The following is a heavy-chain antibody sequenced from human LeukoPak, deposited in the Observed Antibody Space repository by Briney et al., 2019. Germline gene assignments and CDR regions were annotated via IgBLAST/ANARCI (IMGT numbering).Heavy chain of an antibody. D-gene: IGHD2-15*01. J-gene: IGHJ6*02. CDR3: ARGSLCSGGSCYYYGMDV. Sequence: PGGCVRLSCAASGCTFSSYWMPWVRQAPGKGLVWVSRINSDGSSTSYADSVKGRFTISRDNAKNTLYLQMNSLRAEDTAVYYCARGSLCSGGSCYYYGMDVWGQGTTATVSS. CDR2: INSDGSST. V-gene: IGHV3-74*01. CDR1: GCTFSSYW.